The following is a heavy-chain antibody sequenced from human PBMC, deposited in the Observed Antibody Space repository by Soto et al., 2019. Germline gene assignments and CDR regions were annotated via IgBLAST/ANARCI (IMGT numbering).Heavy chain of an antibody. CDR1: GFTFSSYG. V-gene: IGHV3-30*18. CDR3: AKRHDSSGYYRPSYFDY. Sequence: QVQLVESGGGVVQPGRSLRLSCAASGFTFSSYGMHWVRQAPGKGLEWVAVISYDGSNKYYADSVKGRFTISRDNSKNTLYGQMTRLRAEDTAVYYCAKRHDSSGYYRPSYFDYWGQGTLVNVSS. J-gene: IGHJ4*02. D-gene: IGHD3-22*01. CDR2: ISYDGSNK.